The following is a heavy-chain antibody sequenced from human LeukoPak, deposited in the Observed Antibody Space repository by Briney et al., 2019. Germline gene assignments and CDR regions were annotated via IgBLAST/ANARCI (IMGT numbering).Heavy chain of an antibody. CDR1: GYTFTGYY. Sequence: ASVKVSCKASGYTFTGYYMHWVRQAPGQGLEWMGWINPNSGGTSYAQKFQGRVTMTRDTSISAAYMELSRLRSDDTAVYYCARDMSYYDSSGYYYVLAAFDIWGQGTMVTVSS. CDR3: ARDMSYYDSSGYYYVLAAFDI. J-gene: IGHJ3*02. CDR2: INPNSGGT. V-gene: IGHV1-2*02. D-gene: IGHD3-22*01.